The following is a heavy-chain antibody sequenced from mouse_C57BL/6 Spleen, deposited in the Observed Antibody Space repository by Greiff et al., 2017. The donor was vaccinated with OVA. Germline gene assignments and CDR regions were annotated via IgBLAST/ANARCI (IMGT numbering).Heavy chain of an antibody. CDR2: IDPSDSYT. J-gene: IGHJ3*01. Sequence: VQLQQPGAELVKPGASVKLSCKASGYTFTSYWMQWVKQRPGQGLEWIGEIDPSDSYTNYNQKFKGKATLTVDTSSSTAYMQLSSLTSEDSAVYYCARPSPFAYWGQGTLVTVSA. V-gene: IGHV1-50*01. CDR3: ARPSPFAY. D-gene: IGHD6-1*01. CDR1: GYTFTSYW.